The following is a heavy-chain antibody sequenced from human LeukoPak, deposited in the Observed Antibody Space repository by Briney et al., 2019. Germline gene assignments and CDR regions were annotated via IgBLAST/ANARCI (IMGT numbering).Heavy chain of an antibody. CDR2: IYYSGSS. Sequence: SETLSLTCTVSGGSISSNYWSWIRQPPGKGLEWIAYIYYSGSSNYNPSLKSRVTISGDTSKNQFSLKLNSVTAADTAVYYCARTTSGVGGFDSWGQGTPVTVSS. V-gene: IGHV4-59*01. CDR1: GGSISSNY. CDR3: ARTTSGVGGFDS. D-gene: IGHD6-19*01. J-gene: IGHJ4*02.